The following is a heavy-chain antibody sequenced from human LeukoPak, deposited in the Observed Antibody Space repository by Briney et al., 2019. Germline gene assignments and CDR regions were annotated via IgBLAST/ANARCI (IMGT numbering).Heavy chain of an antibody. J-gene: IGHJ3*02. CDR2: INPNSGGT. Sequence: ASVKVSCKASGYTFTGYYMHWVRQAPGQGLEWMGWINPNSGGTNYAQKFQGRVTMTRDTSISTAYMELSRLRSDDTAVYYCARSGYSSGWNRFDAFDIWGQGTMVTVSS. CDR1: GYTFTGYY. D-gene: IGHD6-19*01. V-gene: IGHV1-2*02. CDR3: ARSGYSSGWNRFDAFDI.